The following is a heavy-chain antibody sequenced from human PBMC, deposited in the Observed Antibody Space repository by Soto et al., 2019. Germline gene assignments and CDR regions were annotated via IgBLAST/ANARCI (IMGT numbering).Heavy chain of an antibody. D-gene: IGHD3-10*01. CDR3: ASVTSYSYYGMDV. CDR1: GFTVSSNY. J-gene: IGHJ6*02. CDR2: IYSGGST. Sequence: EVQLVESGGGLIQPGGSLRLSCAASGFTVSSNYMSWVRQAPGKGLEWVSVIYSGGSTYYADSVKGRFTISRDNSKNTLYLQMNSLRAEDTAVYYCASVTSYSYYGMDVWGQGTTVTVSS. V-gene: IGHV3-53*01.